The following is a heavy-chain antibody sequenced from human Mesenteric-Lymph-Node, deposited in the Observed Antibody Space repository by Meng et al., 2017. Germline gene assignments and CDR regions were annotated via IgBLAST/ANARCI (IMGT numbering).Heavy chain of an antibody. D-gene: IGHD6-19*01. CDR3: RLGEQWLLQVVDY. Sequence: QVQLQQGGAGLLKPSETLSLTCAVYGGAVSGYHWSWIRQPPGKGLEWIGEISHSGGTNYNSSLKSRVTISLDKSKNQFSLKLSSVTAADTAVYYCRLGEQWLLQVVDYWAQGTLVTVSS. V-gene: IGHV4-34*01. J-gene: IGHJ4*02. CDR1: GGAVSGYH. CDR2: ISHSGGT.